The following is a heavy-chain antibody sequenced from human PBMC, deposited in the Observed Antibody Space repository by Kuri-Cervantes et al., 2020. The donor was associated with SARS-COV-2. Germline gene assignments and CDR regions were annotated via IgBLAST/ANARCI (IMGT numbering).Heavy chain of an antibody. CDR3: ARGPAHDFWSGYRFDY. CDR2: IYHSEST. V-gene: IGHV4-38-2*01. J-gene: IGHJ4*02. D-gene: IGHD3-3*01. CDR1: GYSISSGYY. Sequence: SETLSLTCAVSGYSISSGYYWCWIRQPPGKGLEWIGSIYHSESTHYNPSLKSRVTISVDTPKNQFPLKLTSVTAADTAVYYCARGPAHDFWSGYRFDYWGQGTLVTVSS.